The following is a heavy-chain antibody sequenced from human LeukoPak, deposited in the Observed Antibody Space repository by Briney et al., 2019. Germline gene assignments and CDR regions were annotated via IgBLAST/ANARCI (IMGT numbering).Heavy chain of an antibody. V-gene: IGHV3-43*02. D-gene: IGHD3-22*01. Sequence: GGSLILSCAASGFTFDDYAMHWVRQAPGKGLEWVSLISGDGNSTNYAGSVKGRFTISRDNNKNSLYLQMNSLRTEDTAFYYCATNFGAYYYDTSGYYDFWGQGTLVTVSS. CDR3: ATNFGAYYYDTSGYYDF. J-gene: IGHJ4*02. CDR1: GFTFDDYA. CDR2: ISGDGNST.